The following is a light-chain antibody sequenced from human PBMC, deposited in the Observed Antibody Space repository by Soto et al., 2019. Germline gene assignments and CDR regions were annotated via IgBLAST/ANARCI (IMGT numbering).Light chain of an antibody. CDR3: SSNTTSTPPQMF. V-gene: IGLV2-14*03. CDR2: DVS. Sequence: QSVLTQPASVSGSPGQSITISCTGTSSDVGGYNYVSWYQHHPGKAPKLLIYDVSNRPSGVSNRFSGSKSDNTASLTISGPQPEDEADYSGSSNTTSTPPQMFFEPGTRAT. CDR1: SSDVGGYNY. J-gene: IGLJ1*01.